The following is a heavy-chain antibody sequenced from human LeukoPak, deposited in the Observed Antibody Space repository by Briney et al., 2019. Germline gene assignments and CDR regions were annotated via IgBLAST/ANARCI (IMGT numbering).Heavy chain of an antibody. Sequence: GGSLRLSCAASGFTFSSYGMYWVRQAPGKGLEWVAVISSDGSNKYYEESVKGRLIISRDNSMNTLYLQINSLRAEDTAVYYCARRAGAYSHPYDYWGQGTLVTVSS. CDR1: GFTFSSYG. CDR3: ARRAGAYSHPYDY. CDR2: ISSDGSNK. V-gene: IGHV3-30*03. J-gene: IGHJ4*02. D-gene: IGHD4/OR15-4a*01.